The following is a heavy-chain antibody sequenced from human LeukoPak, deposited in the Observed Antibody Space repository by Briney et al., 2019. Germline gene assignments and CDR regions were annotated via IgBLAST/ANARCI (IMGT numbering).Heavy chain of an antibody. CDR1: GGSISSGGYY. V-gene: IGHV4-30-2*01. Sequence: SQTLSLTCTVSGGSISSGGYYWSWIRQPPGKGLEWIGYIYHSGSTYYNPSLKSRVTISVDRSKNQFSLKLSSVTAADTAVYYCARDGSYEYCSGGSCLNWFDPWGQGTLVTVSS. J-gene: IGHJ5*02. D-gene: IGHD2-15*01. CDR3: ARDGSYEYCSGGSCLNWFDP. CDR2: IYHSGST.